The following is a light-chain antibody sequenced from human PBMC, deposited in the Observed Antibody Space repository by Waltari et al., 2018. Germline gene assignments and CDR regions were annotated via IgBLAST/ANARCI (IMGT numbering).Light chain of an antibody. CDR1: QTIYRH. V-gene: IGKV1-39*01. Sequence: DIQMTQSPASLSASVGDRLTITCRASQTIYRHLNWYQQKPGHAPDLLIFDASNLPGGVPSRFSGSGSGTDFTLTINSPQPEDIATYYCQQSYRTPYTFGLGTKLQI. CDR3: QQSYRTPYT. CDR2: DAS. J-gene: IGKJ2*01.